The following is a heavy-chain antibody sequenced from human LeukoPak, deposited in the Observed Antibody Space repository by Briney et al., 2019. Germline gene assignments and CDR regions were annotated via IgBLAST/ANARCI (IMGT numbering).Heavy chain of an antibody. V-gene: IGHV1-2*02. D-gene: IGHD3-22*01. Sequence: ASVKVSCKASGYTFTDYYMHWVRQAPGQGLEWMGWINPNSGGTNYAQKFQGRVTMTRDTSISTAYMELSRLRSDDTAVYYWARTYYYDSSGPVTDYWGQGTLVTVSS. CDR3: ARTYYYDSSGPVTDY. CDR2: INPNSGGT. J-gene: IGHJ4*02. CDR1: GYTFTDYY.